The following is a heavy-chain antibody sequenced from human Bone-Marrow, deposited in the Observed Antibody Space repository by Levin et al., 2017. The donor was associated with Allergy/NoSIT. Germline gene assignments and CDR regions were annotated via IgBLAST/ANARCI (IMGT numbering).Heavy chain of an antibody. J-gene: IGHJ6*02. CDR3: VRDPRFVYTGRAYFYYDMDV. Sequence: SETLSLTCSVSGASISSGDYYWSWIRQPPGKGLEWIGYVSSSGNSYYTPSLKSRTTMSVDTSKNEFSLRLRSVTAADTAVYFCVRDPRFVYTGRAYFYYDMDVWGQGTAVIVSS. V-gene: IGHV4-30-4*01. D-gene: IGHD1-1*01. CDR1: GASISSGDYY. CDR2: VSSSGNS.